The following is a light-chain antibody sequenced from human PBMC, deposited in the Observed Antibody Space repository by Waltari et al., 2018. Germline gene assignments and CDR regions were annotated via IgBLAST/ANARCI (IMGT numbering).Light chain of an antibody. Sequence: EIVLTQSPGSLSSSPGERVTLSCRASQSVSRSLAWYQQKPGQDPRLLIFGASNRATGIPDRFSVIGSGTDFSLTISRLEPEDFAVYYCQHYVSLPATFGQGTKVEIK. CDR3: QHYVSLPAT. CDR2: GAS. CDR1: QSVSRS. J-gene: IGKJ1*01. V-gene: IGKV3-20*01.